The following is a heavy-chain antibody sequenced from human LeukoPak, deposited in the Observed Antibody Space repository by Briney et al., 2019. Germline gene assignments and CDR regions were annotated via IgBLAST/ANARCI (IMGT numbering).Heavy chain of an antibody. D-gene: IGHD6-19*01. CDR3: AREGPHGAVAGTIDY. Sequence: ASVKVSCKASGYTFTSYGISWVRQAPGQGLEWMGWISAYNGNTNYAQKLQGRVTMTTDTSTSTAYMELRSLRSDDTAVYYCAREGPHGAVAGTIDYWGQGTLVTVSS. CDR1: GYTFTSYG. CDR2: ISAYNGNT. V-gene: IGHV1-18*01. J-gene: IGHJ4*02.